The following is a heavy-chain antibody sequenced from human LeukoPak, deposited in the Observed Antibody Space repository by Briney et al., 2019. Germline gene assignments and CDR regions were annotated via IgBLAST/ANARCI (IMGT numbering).Heavy chain of an antibody. D-gene: IGHD2-21*01. CDR3: ARERPLLALWDFYY. CDR1: GFTFSSYW. J-gene: IGHJ4*02. V-gene: IGHV3-74*01. CDR2: INTDGSST. Sequence: GGSLRLSCAASGFTFSSYWMHWVRQAPGKGLVWVSRINTDGSSTSYADSVKGRFTISRDNAKNTLYLQMNSLRAEDTAVYYCARERPLLALWDFYYWGQGTLVTVSS.